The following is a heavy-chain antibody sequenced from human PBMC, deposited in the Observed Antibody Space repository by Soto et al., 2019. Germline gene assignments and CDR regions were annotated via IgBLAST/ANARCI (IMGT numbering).Heavy chain of an antibody. CDR1: GGSISSGGYS. Sequence: QLQLQESGSGLVKPSQTLSLTCTVSGGSISSGGYSWTRIRQSPGKGLEWIGYTYQSGSAYDNPSLKSRVTISVDRSKNQFSLNLTSVTAADTAVYYCARDYYGMDVWGQGTTVTVSS. J-gene: IGHJ6*02. CDR3: ARDYYGMDV. V-gene: IGHV4-30-2*06. CDR2: TYQSGSA.